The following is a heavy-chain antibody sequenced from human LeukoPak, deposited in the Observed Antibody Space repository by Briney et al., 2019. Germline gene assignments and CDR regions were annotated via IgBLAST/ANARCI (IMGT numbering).Heavy chain of an antibody. Sequence: GGSLRLSCAASGFTFSNYAMTWVRQTPGKGLEWVSSISGSRGSTYYADSVKGRFAISRDNSKNTLYLQMNSLRADDTAVYYCASTPAASGYWGQGTLVTVSS. V-gene: IGHV3-23*01. CDR2: ISGSRGST. J-gene: IGHJ4*02. CDR3: ASTPAASGY. D-gene: IGHD1-14*01. CDR1: GFTFSNYA.